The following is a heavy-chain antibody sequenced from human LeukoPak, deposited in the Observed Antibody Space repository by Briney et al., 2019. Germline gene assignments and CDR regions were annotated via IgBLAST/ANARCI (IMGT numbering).Heavy chain of an antibody. V-gene: IGHV1-46*01. CDR2: INPSGVST. CDR1: GYTFTSYD. Sequence: ASVKVSCKASGYTFTSYDIHWVRQAPGQGLEWMGIINPSGVSTSFTQKFQGRVTMTRDMSTSTVYMELSSLRSEDTAVYYCARAEMVGATTFDYWGQGTLVTVSS. CDR3: ARAEMVGATTFDY. D-gene: IGHD1-26*01. J-gene: IGHJ4*02.